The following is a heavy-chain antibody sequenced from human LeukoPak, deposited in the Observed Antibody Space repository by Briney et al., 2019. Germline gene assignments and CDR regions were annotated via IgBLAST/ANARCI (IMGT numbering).Heavy chain of an antibody. CDR3: AIETVYSYHEVGYMDV. V-gene: IGHV3-49*04. Sequence: PGGSLRLPCTASGFTFGDYAMSWVRQAPGKGLEWVGFIRSKAYGGTTEYAASVKGRFTISRDDSKSIAYLQMNSLKTEDTAVYYCAIETVYSYHEVGYMDVWGKGTTVTISS. CDR1: GFTFGDYA. J-gene: IGHJ6*03. D-gene: IGHD5-18*01. CDR2: IRSKAYGGTT.